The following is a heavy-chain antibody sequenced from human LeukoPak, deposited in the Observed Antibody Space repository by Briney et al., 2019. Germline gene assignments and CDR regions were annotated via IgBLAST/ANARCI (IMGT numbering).Heavy chain of an antibody. J-gene: IGHJ6*03. CDR2: ISSSSSTI. CDR3: ARITMVRGVMALYYMDV. D-gene: IGHD3-10*01. V-gene: IGHV3-48*04. Sequence: PGGSLRLSCAASGFTFSSYSMSWVRQAPGKGLEWVSYISSSSSTIYYADSVKGRFTISRDNAKNSLYLQMNSLRAEDTAVYYCARITMVRGVMALYYMDVWGKGTTVTISS. CDR1: GFTFSSYS.